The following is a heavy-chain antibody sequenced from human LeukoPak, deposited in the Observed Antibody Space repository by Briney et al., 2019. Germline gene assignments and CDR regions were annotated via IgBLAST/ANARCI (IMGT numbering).Heavy chain of an antibody. V-gene: IGHV1-2*02. CDR1: GYTFTGYY. CDR3: ARDLSWQARTLYYFDY. CDR2: INPNSSGT. Sequence: GASVKVSCKASGYTFTGYYMHWVRQAPGQGLEWMGWINPNSSGTNYAQKFQGRVTMTRDTSISTAYMELSRLRSHDTAVYYCARDLSWQARTLYYFDYWGQGTLVTVSS. J-gene: IGHJ4*02. D-gene: IGHD2/OR15-2a*01.